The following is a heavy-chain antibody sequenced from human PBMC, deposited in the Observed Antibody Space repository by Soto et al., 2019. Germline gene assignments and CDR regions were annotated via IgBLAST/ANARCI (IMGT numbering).Heavy chain of an antibody. CDR2: IRSKAYGGTT. J-gene: IGHJ4*02. Sequence: EVQLVESGGGLVKPGRSLRLSCTASGFTFGDYAMSWFRQAPGKGLEWVGFIRSKAYGGTTEYAASVKGRFTISRDDSKRIAYLQMNSLKTEDTAVYYCIRDGVVVVTAIIYWGQGTLVTVSS. V-gene: IGHV3-49*05. D-gene: IGHD2-21*02. CDR3: IRDGVVVVTAIIY. CDR1: GFTFGDYA.